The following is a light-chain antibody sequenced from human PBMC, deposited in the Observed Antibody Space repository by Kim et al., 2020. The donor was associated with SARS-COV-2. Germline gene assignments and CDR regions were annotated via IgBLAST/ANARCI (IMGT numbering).Light chain of an antibody. CDR2: RDD. Sequence: SYELTQPPSLSVSPGQTATITCFGDKLGGKFASWYQQRPGQSPLLVIYRDDKPASNIPERFSGSNSGNTATLTISGTQTLDEADYYCQTWASGTVVFGGGTQLTVL. J-gene: IGLJ2*01. CDR1: KLGGKF. CDR3: QTWASGTVV. V-gene: IGLV3-1*01.